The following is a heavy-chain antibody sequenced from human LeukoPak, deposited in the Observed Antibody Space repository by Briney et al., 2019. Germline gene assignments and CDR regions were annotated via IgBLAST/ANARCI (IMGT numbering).Heavy chain of an antibody. CDR3: ARSPTVTTREAAFDI. D-gene: IGHD4-17*01. V-gene: IGHV1-46*01. CDR2: INPSGGST. J-gene: IGHJ3*02. CDR1: GYTFTTYY. Sequence: GASVKVSCKASGYTFTTYYMHWVRQAPGQGLEWMGIINPSGGSTRYAQKFQGRVTMTRDTSTSTVYMELSSLRSEDTAVYYCARSPTVTTREAAFDIWGQGTMVTVSS.